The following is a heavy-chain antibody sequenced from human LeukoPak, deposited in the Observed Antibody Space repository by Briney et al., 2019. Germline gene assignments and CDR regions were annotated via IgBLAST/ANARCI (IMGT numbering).Heavy chain of an antibody. J-gene: IGHJ4*02. D-gene: IGHD6-19*01. CDR3: ARQKYHSSGWQPDFDY. Sequence: GESLKISCKGSGYSFTSYWIGWVRQMPGKGLEWMGIIYPGDSDTRYSPSFQGQVTISADKSISTAYLQWSSLKASDTAMYYCARQKYHSSGWQPDFDYWGQGTLVTVSS. V-gene: IGHV5-51*01. CDR2: IYPGDSDT. CDR1: GYSFTSYW.